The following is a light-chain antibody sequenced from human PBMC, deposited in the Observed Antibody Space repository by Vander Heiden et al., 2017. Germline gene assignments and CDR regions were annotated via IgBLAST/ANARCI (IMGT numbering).Light chain of an antibody. V-gene: IGKV1-8*01. CDR1: QGISSY. CDR2: AAS. CDR3: QQYYSYPPGYT. Sequence: AIRMTQSPSSLSASTGDRVTITCRASQGISSYLAWYQQKPGKAPKLLIYAASTLQSGVPSRFGGSGSGTDFTLTISCLQSEDFATYYCQQYYSYPPGYTFGQGTKLEIK. J-gene: IGKJ2*01.